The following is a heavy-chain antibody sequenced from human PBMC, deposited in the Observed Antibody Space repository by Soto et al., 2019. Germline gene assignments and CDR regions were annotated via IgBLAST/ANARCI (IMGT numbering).Heavy chain of an antibody. V-gene: IGHV4-34*01. Sequence: SETLSLTCAVYGGSFSGYYWSWIRQPPGKGLEWIGEINHSGSTNYNPSLKSRVTISVDTSKNQFSLRLSSATAADTAVYYCSGGGDYEGGAFDIWGQGTMVTVSS. CDR3: SGGGDYEGGAFDI. J-gene: IGHJ3*02. CDR1: GGSFSGYY. D-gene: IGHD4-17*01. CDR2: INHSGST.